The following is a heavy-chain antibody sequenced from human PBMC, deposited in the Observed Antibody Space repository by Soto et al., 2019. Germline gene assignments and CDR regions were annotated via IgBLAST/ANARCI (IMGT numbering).Heavy chain of an antibody. CDR1: GGTFSSYA. V-gene: IGHV1-69*10. CDR2: IIPILGIA. Sequence: SVKVSCKASGGTFSSYAISWVRQAPGQGLEWMGGIIPILGIANYAQKFQGRVTITADKSTSTAYMELSSLRSEDTAVYYCARDYPQSGSFDYWGQGTLVTVSS. J-gene: IGHJ4*02. CDR3: ARDYPQSGSFDY. D-gene: IGHD1-26*01.